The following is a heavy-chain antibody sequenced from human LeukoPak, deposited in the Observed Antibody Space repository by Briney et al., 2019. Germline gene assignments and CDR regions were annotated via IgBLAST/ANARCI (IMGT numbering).Heavy chain of an antibody. Sequence: SETLSLTCTGSGGSISSSAYYWAWIRQPPGKGLEWIGNVYYSGTTYYNPSLKSRVTISVDTSKNQFSLKLSSVTAADTAVYYCARWTTGSYHYMDVWGKGTTVIVSS. J-gene: IGHJ6*03. CDR1: GGSISSSAYY. V-gene: IGHV4-39*07. D-gene: IGHD1-14*01. CDR2: VYYSGTT. CDR3: ARWTTGSYHYMDV.